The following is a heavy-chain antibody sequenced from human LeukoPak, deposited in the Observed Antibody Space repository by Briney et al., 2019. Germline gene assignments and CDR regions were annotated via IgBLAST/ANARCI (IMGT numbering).Heavy chain of an antibody. J-gene: IGHJ4*02. Sequence: SETLSLTCTVSGGSISSYYWGWIRQPPGKGLEWIGYINYSGSTNCNPSLKSRVTVSVDSSNNQFSLKLRSVTAADTAVYYCARVRRFSGYYNVYFDYWGQGTLVTVSS. V-gene: IGHV4-59*01. CDR1: GGSISSYY. CDR3: ARVRRFSGYYNVYFDY. D-gene: IGHD3-3*01. CDR2: INYSGST.